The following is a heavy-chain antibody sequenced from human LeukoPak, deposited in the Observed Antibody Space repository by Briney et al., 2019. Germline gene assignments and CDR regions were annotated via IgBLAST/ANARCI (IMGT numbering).Heavy chain of an antibody. CDR2: ISYSGST. CDR3: ARGVVTAIPGLPFDY. Sequence: MTSETLSLTCTVSGGSISGYYWSWIRQPPGKGLEWIGYISYSGSTNYNPSLKSRVTILVDTSKNQFSLKLRSVTAADTAVYYCARGVVTAIPGLPFDYWGQGTLVTVSS. CDR1: GGSISGYY. D-gene: IGHD2-21*02. J-gene: IGHJ4*02. V-gene: IGHV4-59*01.